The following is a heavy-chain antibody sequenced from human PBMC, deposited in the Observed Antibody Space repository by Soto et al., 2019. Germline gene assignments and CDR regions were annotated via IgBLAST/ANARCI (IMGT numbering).Heavy chain of an antibody. CDR2: IYHSAST. D-gene: IGHD2-2*01. Sequence: SETLSLTCAVSGGSISSGGYSWSWIRQPPGKGLELIGYIYHSASTYYNPSLKSRVTISVDRSKSQLSLKLSSVTAADTAVYYCARLAGYCSGTSCYGYYGMDVWGQGSTVTGSS. CDR1: GGSISSGGYS. J-gene: IGHJ6*02. CDR3: ARLAGYCSGTSCYGYYGMDV. V-gene: IGHV4-30-2*01.